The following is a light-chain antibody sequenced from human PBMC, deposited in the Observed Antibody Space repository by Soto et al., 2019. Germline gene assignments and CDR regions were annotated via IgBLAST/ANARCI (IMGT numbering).Light chain of an antibody. CDR2: WAS. V-gene: IGKV4-1*01. CDR1: QSVFFTSKNKDF. J-gene: IGKJ1*01. CDR3: HQFYSSPPT. Sequence: DIVMTQSPGSLALSLSERATITCKSSQSVFFTSKNKDFLAWYQQRQGQSPKLILFWASTRASGVPDRFSGSGSGTDFTLTIDSLQAEDAAVYYCHQFYSSPPTFGQGTKVDIK.